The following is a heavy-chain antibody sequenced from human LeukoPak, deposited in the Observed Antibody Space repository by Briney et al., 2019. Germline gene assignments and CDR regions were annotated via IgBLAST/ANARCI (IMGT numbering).Heavy chain of an antibody. CDR1: GFTFSSYG. Sequence: GGSLRLSCAASGFTFSSYGMHWVRQAPGKGLEWVAFIRYDGSNKYYADSVKGQFAISRDNSKNTLYLQMNSLRAEDTAVYYCARDHHYYDSSGYSYYFDYWGQGTLVTVSS. CDR3: ARDHHYYDSSGYSYYFDY. J-gene: IGHJ4*02. V-gene: IGHV3-30*02. D-gene: IGHD3-22*01. CDR2: IRYDGSNK.